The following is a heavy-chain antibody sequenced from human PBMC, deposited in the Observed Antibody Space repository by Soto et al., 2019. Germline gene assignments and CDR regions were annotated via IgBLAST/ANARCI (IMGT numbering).Heavy chain of an antibody. D-gene: IGHD6-13*01. CDR3: AKIAAVGDLVF. J-gene: IGHJ4*02. Sequence: ALVKRSWKTAGYTFIAYLIHWVRQAPGQGLEWMGWINPNSGDTSYAQKFQGRVTMTRDTSIRTAYMELSRLRSDDTAVFYCAKIAAVGDLVFWCQGTHVTVSS. CDR2: INPNSGDT. V-gene: IGHV1-2*02. CDR1: GYTFIAYL.